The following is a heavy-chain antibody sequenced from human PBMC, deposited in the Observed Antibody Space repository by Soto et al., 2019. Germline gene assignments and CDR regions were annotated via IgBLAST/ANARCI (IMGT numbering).Heavy chain of an antibody. CDR3: SRGVASLVDS. V-gene: IGHV1-69*02. D-gene: IGHD2-15*01. J-gene: IGHJ4*02. CDR2: IVPITGMT. Sequence: QVQLVQSGAEVKKPGSSVRVSCTPSGGTFSSYTISWVRQAPGQGLEWMGRIVPITGMTRYAQKFQGRLTITAVTSTTTAYLELSSLTSEDSAVYFCSRGVASLVDSWGQGTQVTVS. CDR1: GGTFSSYT.